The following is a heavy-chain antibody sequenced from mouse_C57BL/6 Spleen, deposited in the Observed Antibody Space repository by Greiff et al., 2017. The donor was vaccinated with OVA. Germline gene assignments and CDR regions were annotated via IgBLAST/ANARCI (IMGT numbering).Heavy chain of an antibody. V-gene: IGHV1-54*01. Sequence: QVQLQQSGAELVRPGTSVKVSCKASGYAFTNYLIEWVKQRPGQGLEWIGVINPGSGGTNYNEKFKGKATLTADKSSSTAYMQLSSLTSEDSAVYFCARWTTVVAYYFDYWGQGTTLTVSS. CDR1: GYAFTNYL. D-gene: IGHD1-1*01. CDR2: INPGSGGT. CDR3: ARWTTVVAYYFDY. J-gene: IGHJ2*01.